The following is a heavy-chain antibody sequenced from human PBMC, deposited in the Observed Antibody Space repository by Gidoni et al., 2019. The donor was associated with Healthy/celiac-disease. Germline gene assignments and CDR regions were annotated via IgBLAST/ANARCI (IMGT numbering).Heavy chain of an antibody. CDR1: GFAFDDYA. J-gene: IGHJ4*02. V-gene: IGHV3-9*01. CDR3: ANGDY. Sequence: EVQLVEYGGGLVQPGRSLRLSCEASGFAFDDYAMHWVRPAPGKGLEWVSGSSWNSGSIGYADSVKCRFTISRDNAKTSLYLQMNSLRAEATALYYCANGDYWGQGTLVTVSS. CDR2: SSWNSGSI.